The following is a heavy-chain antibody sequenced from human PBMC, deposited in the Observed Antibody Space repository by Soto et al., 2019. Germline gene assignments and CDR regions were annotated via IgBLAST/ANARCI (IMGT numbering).Heavy chain of an antibody. CDR1: GCTFINYG. V-gene: IGHV3-64D*06. D-gene: IGHD3-10*01. CDR2: IYNNGDIT. J-gene: IGHJ6*02. Sequence: GVSLRLSWAASGCTFINYGMSWVSPATGKGLEWVSTIYNNGDITQYADSVKGRFTISRDNSKNTLYLQMSSLRAEDTAVYYCVKAVDYGSGSYYRFYYYGMDVWGQGTTVTVSS. CDR3: VKAVDYGSGSYYRFYYYGMDV.